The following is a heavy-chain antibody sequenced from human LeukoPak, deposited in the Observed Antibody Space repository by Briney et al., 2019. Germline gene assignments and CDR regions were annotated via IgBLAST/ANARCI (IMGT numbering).Heavy chain of an antibody. D-gene: IGHD3-3*01. Sequence: GGSLRLSCAASGFTFSSYTMHWVRQAPGKGLEWVSSISSGSSYIYYADSVKGRFTISRDNAKNSLYLQMNSLRAEDTAVYYCGAFWSGYYPVGFDYWGQGTLVTVSS. J-gene: IGHJ4*02. V-gene: IGHV3-21*01. CDR3: GAFWSGYYPVGFDY. CDR1: GFTFSSYT. CDR2: ISSGSSYI.